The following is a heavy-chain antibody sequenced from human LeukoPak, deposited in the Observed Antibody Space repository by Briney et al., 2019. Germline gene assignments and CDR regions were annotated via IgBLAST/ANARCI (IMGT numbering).Heavy chain of an antibody. CDR1: GYTFTIYG. D-gene: IGHD4-17*01. V-gene: IGHV1-18*01. Sequence: ASVTVSFKASGYTFTIYGFSWVRQAPGQGLEWMGWISAYNGNTNYAQKFQGRVTMTTDTSTSTAYMELRSLRSDDTAVYYCARGVASVTTMTSGIFDSWGQGTLVTVSS. CDR3: ARGVASVTTMTSGIFDS. J-gene: IGHJ4*02. CDR2: ISAYNGNT.